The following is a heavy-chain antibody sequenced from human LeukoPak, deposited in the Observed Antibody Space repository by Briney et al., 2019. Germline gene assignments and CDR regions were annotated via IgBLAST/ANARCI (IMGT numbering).Heavy chain of an antibody. D-gene: IGHD2-15*01. CDR2: INPSGGST. V-gene: IGHV1-46*01. CDR1: GYTFTSYG. J-gene: IGHJ4*02. CDR3: ARYHCSGGSCYSLHFDY. Sequence: ASVKVSCKASGYTFTSYGISWVRQAPGQGLEWMGIINPSGGSTSYAQKFQGRVTMTRDTSTSTVYMELSSLRSEDTAVYYCARYHCSGGSCYSLHFDYWGQGTLVTVSS.